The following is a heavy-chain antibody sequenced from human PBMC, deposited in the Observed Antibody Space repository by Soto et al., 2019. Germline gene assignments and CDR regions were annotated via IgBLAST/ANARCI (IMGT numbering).Heavy chain of an antibody. CDR1: GYTFTGYY. Sequence: ASVKVSCKASGYTFTGYYMHWVRQAPGQGLEWMGWINPNSGGTNYAQKFQGRVTMTRDTSISTAYMELSRLRSDDTAVYYCARDRGYYYYGMGVWGQGTTVTVSS. CDR3: ARDRGYYYYGMGV. CDR2: INPNSGGT. J-gene: IGHJ6*02. V-gene: IGHV1-2*02.